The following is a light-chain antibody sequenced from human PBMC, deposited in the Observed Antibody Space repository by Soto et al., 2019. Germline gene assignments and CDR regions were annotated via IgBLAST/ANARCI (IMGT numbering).Light chain of an antibody. CDR2: DAS. Sequence: DIQMTQSPSTLSASVGDRVTITCRASQSISSWLAWYQQKPGKAPKLLIYDASSLESGVPSRFSGSGSGTDFTLTISSLQPEDFATYYCHQLNSYPHTFGQGTRLEIK. J-gene: IGKJ5*01. V-gene: IGKV1-5*01. CDR1: QSISSW. CDR3: HQLNSYPHT.